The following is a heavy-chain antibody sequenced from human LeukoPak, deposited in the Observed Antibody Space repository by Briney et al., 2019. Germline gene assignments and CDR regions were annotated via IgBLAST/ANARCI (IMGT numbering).Heavy chain of an antibody. D-gene: IGHD3-9*01. CDR1: GGSFSGYY. CDR3: AKDRAYDILTGYLIDY. J-gene: IGHJ4*02. Sequence: SETLSLTCAVYGGSFSGYYWSWIRQPPGKGLEWIGEVNHSGSTNYNPSLKSRVTISVDTSKNQFSLKLSSVTAADTAVYYCAKDRAYDILTGYLIDYWGQGTLVTVSS. V-gene: IGHV4-34*01. CDR2: VNHSGST.